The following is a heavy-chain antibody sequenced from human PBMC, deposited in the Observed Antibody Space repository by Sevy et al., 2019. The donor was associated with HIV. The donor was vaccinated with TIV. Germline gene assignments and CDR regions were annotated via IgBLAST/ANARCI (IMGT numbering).Heavy chain of an antibody. CDR2: LVKDGRL. CDR3: SRSIGAQSVFDF. Sequence: GGSRLSCRASGFTFGDYSMSWVRQAPGKGLEWVSFLVKDGRLDYAASVKGRFSISRDGSKTIVDLQMNDLKTEDTAVYYCSRSIGAQSVFDFWGQGALVSVSS. J-gene: IGHJ4*02. V-gene: IGHV3-49*04. CDR1: GFTFGDYS. D-gene: IGHD1-26*01.